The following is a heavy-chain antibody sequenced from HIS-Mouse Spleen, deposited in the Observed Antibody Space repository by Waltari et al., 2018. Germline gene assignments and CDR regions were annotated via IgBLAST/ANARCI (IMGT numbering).Heavy chain of an antibody. Sequence: QLQLQESGPGLVKPSETLSLTCTVSGCSISSSSYYWGWMRQPPGKGLEWIGSIYYRGSTYDNPSLKSRVTISVDTSKNQFSLKLSSVTAADTAVYYCAREIPYSSSWYDWYFDLWGRGTLVTVSS. D-gene: IGHD6-13*01. CDR3: AREIPYSSSWYDWYFDL. J-gene: IGHJ2*01. CDR1: GCSISSSSYY. CDR2: IYYRGST. V-gene: IGHV4-39*07.